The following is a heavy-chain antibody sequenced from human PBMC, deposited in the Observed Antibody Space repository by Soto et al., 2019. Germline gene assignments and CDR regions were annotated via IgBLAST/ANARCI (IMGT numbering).Heavy chain of an antibody. CDR2: VSHDGRNT. V-gene: IGHV3-30*18. Sequence: VQLVESGGGVVQPGRSLRLSCAASGFTFSDYAMHWVRQAPGKGLEWVAVVSHDGRNTHYADSVKGRFTISRDSSKNTVCLEMTGLRGEATAVYYGAKGGRQWLVTSDFNYWGQGALVTVSS. CDR1: GFTFSDYA. D-gene: IGHD6-19*01. CDR3: AKGGRQWLVTSDFNY. J-gene: IGHJ4*02.